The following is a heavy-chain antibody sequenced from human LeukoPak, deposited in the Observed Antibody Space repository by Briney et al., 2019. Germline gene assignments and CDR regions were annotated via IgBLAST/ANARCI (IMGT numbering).Heavy chain of an antibody. J-gene: IGHJ4*02. CDR1: GYTFTGYY. CDR3: ARDFRQFHYYDSSGYFDY. V-gene: IGHV1-2*02. D-gene: IGHD3-22*01. Sequence: ASVKVSCKASGYTFTGYYMHWVRQAPGQGLEWMGWINPNSGGTNYAQKFQGRVTMTRDTAISTAYMELSRLTSDDTAVYYCARDFRQFHYYDSSGYFDYWGQGTLVTVSS. CDR2: INPNSGGT.